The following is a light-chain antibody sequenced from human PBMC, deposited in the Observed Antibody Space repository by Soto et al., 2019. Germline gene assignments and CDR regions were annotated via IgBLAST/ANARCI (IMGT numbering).Light chain of an antibody. CDR3: QQYNNWPPIT. J-gene: IGKJ5*01. Sequence: EIVMTQSPGTLSLSPGDRATLSCRAGQGVTTNFAWYQQKSGQAPRLLIYGASARATGIPARFTGSGSGTEFTLTISSLQSEDFAVYYCQQYNNWPPITFGQGTRLEI. CDR1: QGVTTN. V-gene: IGKV3-15*01. CDR2: GAS.